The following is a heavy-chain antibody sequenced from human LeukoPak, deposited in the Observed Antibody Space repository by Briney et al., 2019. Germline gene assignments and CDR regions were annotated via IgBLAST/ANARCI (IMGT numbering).Heavy chain of an antibody. J-gene: IGHJ4*02. CDR2: INPNSGGT. CDR3: ARAYYYDSSGSLHY. D-gene: IGHD3-22*01. CDR1: GYTFTGYY. Sequence: GGSVNVCCKASGYTFTGYYMHWVRQAPGQGLEWMGWINPNSGGTNYVQKFQGRVTMTRDTSISTAYMELSRLRSDDTAVYYCARAYYYDSSGSLHYWGQGTLVPVSS. V-gene: IGHV1-2*02.